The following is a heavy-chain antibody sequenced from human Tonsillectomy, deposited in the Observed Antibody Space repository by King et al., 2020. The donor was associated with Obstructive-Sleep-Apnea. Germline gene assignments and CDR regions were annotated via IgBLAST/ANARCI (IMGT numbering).Heavy chain of an antibody. CDR2: IYPGDSDT. Sequence: QLVQSGAEVKKPGESLKISCKGSVYSFTSYWIGWVRQMPGKGLEWMGIIYPGDSDTRYSPSFQGQVTISADKSISTAYLQWSSLKASDSAMYYCARRVGAAARGYYFDYWGQGTLVTVSS. D-gene: IGHD2-15*01. V-gene: IGHV5-51*01. J-gene: IGHJ4*02. CDR3: ARRVGAAARGYYFDY. CDR1: VYSFTSYW.